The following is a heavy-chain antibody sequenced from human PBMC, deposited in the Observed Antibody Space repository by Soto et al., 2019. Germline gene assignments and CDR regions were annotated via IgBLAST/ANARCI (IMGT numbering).Heavy chain of an antibody. Sequence: GGSLRLSCAASGFTFSSSAMSWVRQAPGKGLEWVSAISASGANTYYTNSVKGRFTISRDNSKNTLYMQMNSLRAEDTAVYYCAQGSYGDYAHWGQGTLVTVSS. J-gene: IGHJ4*02. V-gene: IGHV3-23*01. CDR2: ISASGANT. CDR1: GFTFSSSA. CDR3: AQGSYGDYAH. D-gene: IGHD4-17*01.